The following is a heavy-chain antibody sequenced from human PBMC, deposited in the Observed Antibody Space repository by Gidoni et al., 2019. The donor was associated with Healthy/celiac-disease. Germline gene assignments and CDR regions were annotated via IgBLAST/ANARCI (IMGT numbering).Heavy chain of an antibody. D-gene: IGHD1-26*01. Sequence: QVHLQESGPGLVKPSETLSLTCPVSGGSISSYYWSWIRQPPGKGLEWIEYIYYSGSTNYNPALKSRVTISVDTSKNQFALKLSSVTAADTAVYYCERDRIVGATTSAFDIWGQGTMVTVSA. V-gene: IGHV4-59*01. J-gene: IGHJ3*02. CDR2: IYYSGST. CDR3: ERDRIVGATTSAFDI. CDR1: GGSISSYY.